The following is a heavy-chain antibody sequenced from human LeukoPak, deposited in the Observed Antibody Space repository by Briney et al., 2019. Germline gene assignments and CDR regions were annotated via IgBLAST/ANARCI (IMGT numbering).Heavy chain of an antibody. Sequence: PGGSLRLSCAASGFTFSTYDMHWVRQAPGKGLEWVALIWHDGGNKYYADSVKGRFTISRDNSKNTQFLQMNSLRAEDAALYYCASLAGDSSGSYFDLWGRGTLVTVSS. CDR1: GFTFSTYD. CDR3: ASLAGDSSGSYFDL. CDR2: IWHDGGNK. D-gene: IGHD3-22*01. J-gene: IGHJ2*01. V-gene: IGHV3-33*01.